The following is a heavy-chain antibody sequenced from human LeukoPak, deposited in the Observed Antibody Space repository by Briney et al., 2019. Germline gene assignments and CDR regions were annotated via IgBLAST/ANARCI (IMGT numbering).Heavy chain of an antibody. D-gene: IGHD6-19*01. Sequence: GGSLRLSCAASGFTFSSYAMSWVRQAPGKRLEWVSAISGSGGSTYYADSVKGRFTISRDNSKNTLYPQMNSLRAEDTAVYYCAKEFLPPWYIIAVAGGDDYWGQGTLVTVSS. V-gene: IGHV3-23*01. CDR2: ISGSGGST. CDR3: AKEFLPPWYIIAVAGGDDY. J-gene: IGHJ4*02. CDR1: GFTFSSYA.